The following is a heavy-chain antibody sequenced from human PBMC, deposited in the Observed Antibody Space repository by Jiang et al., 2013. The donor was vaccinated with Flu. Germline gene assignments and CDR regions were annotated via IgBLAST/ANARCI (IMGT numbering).Heavy chain of an antibody. V-gene: IGHV4-4*02. CDR2: IYHSGST. Sequence: CAVSGGSISSSNWWSWVRQPPGKGLEWIGEIYHSGSTNYNPSLKSRVTISVDKSKNQFSLKLSSVTAADTAVYYCARARGSPQSPDYYYYGMDVWGQGTTVTVSS. CDR1: GGSISSSNW. D-gene: IGHD6-19*01. CDR3: ARARGSPQSPDYYYYGMDV. J-gene: IGHJ6*02.